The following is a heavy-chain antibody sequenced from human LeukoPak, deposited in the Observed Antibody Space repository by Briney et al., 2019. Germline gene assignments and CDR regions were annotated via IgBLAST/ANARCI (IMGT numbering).Heavy chain of an antibody. CDR1: GGSISSSSYY. J-gene: IGHJ5*02. CDR2: IYYSGST. CDR3: ARRDSIGWFDP. V-gene: IGHV4-39*01. Sequence: PSETLSLTCTVSGGSISSSSYYWGWIRQPPGKGLEWIGSIYYSGSTYYNPSLKSQVTISVDTSKNQFSLKLSSVTAADTAVYYCARRDSIGWFDPWGQGTLVTVSS. D-gene: IGHD6-19*01.